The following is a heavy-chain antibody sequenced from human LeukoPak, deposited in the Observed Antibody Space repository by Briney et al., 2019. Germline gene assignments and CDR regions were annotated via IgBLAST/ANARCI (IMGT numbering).Heavy chain of an antibody. CDR3: ASGYHSGRFDF. CDR2: IYYTGST. V-gene: IGHV4-39*01. J-gene: IGHJ4*02. Sequence: SETLSLTCTVSGDSLSSSSYYWAWIRQPPGKGLEWIASIYYTGSTNYTPSLKGRGTISVDTSERQFSLKLTSVAAADTAVYYCASGYHSGRFDFWGQGTLVIVSS. D-gene: IGHD6-19*01. CDR1: GDSLSSSSYY.